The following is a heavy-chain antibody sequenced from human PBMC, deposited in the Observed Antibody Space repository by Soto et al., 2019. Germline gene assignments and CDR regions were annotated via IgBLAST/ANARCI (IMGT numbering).Heavy chain of an antibody. J-gene: IGHJ6*02. Sequence: PWGSLILSCAASVCTFSVYSRSWVRQAPGKGLEWVSAISGSGGSTNYADSVNGRFTISIDNSKNTLYLQMNSLRAEDTAVYYCAKDAEWLRCMDVWGQGTTVTVSS. CDR3: AKDAEWLRCMDV. CDR1: VCTFSVYS. V-gene: IGHV3-23*01. D-gene: IGHD5-12*01. CDR2: ISGSGGST.